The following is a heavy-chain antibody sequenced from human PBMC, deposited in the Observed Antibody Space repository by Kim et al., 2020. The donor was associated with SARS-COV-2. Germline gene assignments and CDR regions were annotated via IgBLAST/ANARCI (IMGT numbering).Heavy chain of an antibody. V-gene: IGHV4-34*01. CDR1: GGSFNDYY. J-gene: IGHJ4*02. CDR2: INHIGST. CDR3: AKHDARYCSGGNCWYFDY. Sequence: SETLSLTCAVYGGSFNDYYWTWIRQPPGKGLEWIGEINHIGSTKYNPSLKSRVTMSVDTSKNQLPLKLSSVTAADTAMYYCAKHDARYCSGGNCWYFDYWGQGTLVTVSS. D-gene: IGHD2-15*01.